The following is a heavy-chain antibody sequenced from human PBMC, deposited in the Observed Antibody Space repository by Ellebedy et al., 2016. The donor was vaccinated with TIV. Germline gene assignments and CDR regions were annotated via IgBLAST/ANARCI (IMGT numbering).Heavy chain of an antibody. Sequence: GGSLRLXXAASGFTFSSYGMHWVRQAPGKGLEWVAVIWHDGSNKYYGDSVKGRLTISRDNSKNTLYLQMNSLRAEDTAVYYCARADRAYWGQGTLVTVSS. V-gene: IGHV3-33*01. CDR1: GFTFSSYG. J-gene: IGHJ4*02. CDR2: IWHDGSNK. CDR3: ARADRAY.